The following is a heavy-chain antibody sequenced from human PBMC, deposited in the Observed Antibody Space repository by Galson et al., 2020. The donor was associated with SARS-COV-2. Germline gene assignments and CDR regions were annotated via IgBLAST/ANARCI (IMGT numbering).Heavy chain of an antibody. D-gene: IGHD3-10*01. V-gene: IGHV4-31*03. J-gene: IGHJ4*02. CDR1: GGSISSGDYY. CDR3: VRDPRVSMVRGVIYTMDD. CDR2: IYNTGST. Sequence: ASETLSLTCTVSGGSISSGDYYWSWIRQRPGQGLEWIGFIYNTGSTYYNPSLRSRVSIAVDTSKNQFSLKLSSVTAADTAVYYCVRDPRVSMVRGVIYTMDDWGQGTRVTVSS.